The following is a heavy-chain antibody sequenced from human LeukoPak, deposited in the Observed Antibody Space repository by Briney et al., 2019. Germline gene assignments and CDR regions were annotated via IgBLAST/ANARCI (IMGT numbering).Heavy chain of an antibody. D-gene: IGHD4-23*01. J-gene: IGHJ4*02. Sequence: ASVKVSCKAAGYTFIRYGISWVRQAPGQGLEWMGWISAYNGNTKNVQEFQGRVTMTTDTSTSIAYMDLRSLRSDDTAVYYCARGGQLLTSDFDYWGQGTLVTVSS. CDR2: ISAYNGNT. V-gene: IGHV1-18*01. CDR1: GYTFIRYG. CDR3: ARGGQLLTSDFDY.